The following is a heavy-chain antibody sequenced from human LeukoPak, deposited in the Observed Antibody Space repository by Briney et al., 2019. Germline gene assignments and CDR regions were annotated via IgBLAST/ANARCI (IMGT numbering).Heavy chain of an antibody. J-gene: IGHJ4*02. CDR3: ARAGFTFSDYFGSFFDY. CDR1: GFTFSNYE. D-gene: IGHD3-10*01. Sequence: GGSLRLSRAASGFTFSNYEMNWIRQAPGKGLEWISYISNSGTTKYYADSVKGRFTISRDNAKNSLYLQMNSLRAEDTAVYYCARAGFTFSDYFGSFFDYWGQGTLVTVSS. CDR2: ISNSGTTK. V-gene: IGHV3-48*03.